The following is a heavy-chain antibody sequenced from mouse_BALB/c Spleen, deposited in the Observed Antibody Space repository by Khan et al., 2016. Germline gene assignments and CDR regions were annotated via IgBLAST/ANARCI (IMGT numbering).Heavy chain of an antibody. CDR1: GYTFTNYG. D-gene: IGHD1-1*01. J-gene: IGHJ1*01. CDR3: ARYRYYYGSGRYFDV. CDR2: INTYSGES. Sequence: QIQLVQSGPELKKPGKTVKISCKASGYTFTNYGMNWVKQAPGKGLKWMGWINTYSGESTYAADFKGRFAFSLETSANPSYLQINNLQNEDTATYFCARYRYYYGSGRYFDVWGAGTTVTVSS. V-gene: IGHV9-3-1*01.